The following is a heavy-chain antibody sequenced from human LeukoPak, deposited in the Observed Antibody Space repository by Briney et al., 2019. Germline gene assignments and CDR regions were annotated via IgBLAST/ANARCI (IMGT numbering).Heavy chain of an antibody. CDR3: ATGGRYYEFDM. CDR2: IYYRGSI. Sequence: PSETLSLTCAVYGGSFSGYYWSWIRQPPGKGLEWIGNIYYRGSIYCNPSLKSRVTISVDTSKNQFSLKLSSVTAADTAVYYCATGGRYYEFDMWGQGTMVTVSS. J-gene: IGHJ3*02. D-gene: IGHD3-3*01. V-gene: IGHV4-34*01. CDR1: GGSFSGYY.